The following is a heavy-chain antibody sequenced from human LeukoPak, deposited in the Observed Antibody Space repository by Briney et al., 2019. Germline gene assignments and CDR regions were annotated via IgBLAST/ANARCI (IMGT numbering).Heavy chain of an antibody. CDR2: INPNTGGT. D-gene: IGHD6-13*01. V-gene: IGHV1-2*06. CDR1: GYTFTGYY. Sequence: ASVKVSCKASGYTFTGYYIHSVRQAPGQGLEWMGRINPNTGGTNYAQKFQGRVTMTRDTSITTAYMELSRLTSDDTAIYYCAKVPPSITAAGNWLDPWGQGALVTVSS. J-gene: IGHJ5*02. CDR3: AKVPPSITAAGNWLDP.